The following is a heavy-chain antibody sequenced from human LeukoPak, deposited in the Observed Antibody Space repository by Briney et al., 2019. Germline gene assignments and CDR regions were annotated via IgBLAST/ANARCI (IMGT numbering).Heavy chain of an antibody. CDR1: GDSISRYY. CDR2: INTGGRT. D-gene: IGHD6-13*01. V-gene: IGHV4-4*09. CDR3: ARLPAAPGNYYYYYMDV. Sequence: PSETLSLTCTVSGDSISRYYWSWIRHPPGKGLEGIGYINTGGRTDFNPSLKSRVTISVDTSKNQFSLNLISVTAADTAVYYCARLPAAPGNYYYYYMDVWAKGTTVTVSS. J-gene: IGHJ6*03.